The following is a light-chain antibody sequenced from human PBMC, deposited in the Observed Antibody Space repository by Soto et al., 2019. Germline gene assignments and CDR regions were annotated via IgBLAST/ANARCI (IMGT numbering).Light chain of an antibody. CDR2: EVS. V-gene: IGLV2-8*01. CDR3: SSYAGSNKSV. CDR1: SSDVGGYNY. Sequence: QSALTQPPSASGSPGQSVTISCTGTSSDVGGYNYVSWYQQHPGKAPKLMIYEVSKRPSGVPDRFSGSKSANTASLTVSGLQPEDEADYYCSSYAGSNKSVFGTGTKVTVL. J-gene: IGLJ1*01.